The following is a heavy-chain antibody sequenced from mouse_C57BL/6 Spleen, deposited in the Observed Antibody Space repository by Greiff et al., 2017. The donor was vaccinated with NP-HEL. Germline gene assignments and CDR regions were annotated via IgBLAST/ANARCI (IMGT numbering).Heavy chain of an antibody. D-gene: IGHD2-2*01. CDR3: ARRTVVTPFDY. J-gene: IGHJ2*01. CDR1: GYAFSSSW. V-gene: IGHV1-82*01. CDR2: IYPGDGDT. Sequence: VQLVESGPELVKPGASVKISCKASGYAFSSSWMNWVKQRPEKGLEWIGRIYPGDGDTNYNGKFKGKATLTADKSSSTAYMQLSSLTSEDSAVYFCARRTVVTPFDYWGQGTTLTVSS.